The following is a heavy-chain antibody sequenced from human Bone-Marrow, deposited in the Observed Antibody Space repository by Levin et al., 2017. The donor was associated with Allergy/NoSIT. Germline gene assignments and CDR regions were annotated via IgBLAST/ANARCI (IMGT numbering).Heavy chain of an antibody. Sequence: PSETLSLTCTVSGGSISNYYWSWIRQPPGKGLEWIGYVYYSGSTSHSPSLRSRLTISVDTSKNQFSLNLNSVTATDTAIYYCARHASGWGGQLDYWGQGTRVTVSS. D-gene: IGHD3-16*01. CDR2: VYYSGST. V-gene: IGHV4-59*08. CDR1: GGSISNYY. CDR3: ARHASGWGGQLDY. J-gene: IGHJ4*02.